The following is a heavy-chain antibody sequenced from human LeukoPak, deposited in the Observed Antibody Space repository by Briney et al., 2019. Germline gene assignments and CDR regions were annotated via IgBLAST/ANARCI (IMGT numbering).Heavy chain of an antibody. CDR1: GFTFGDYA. V-gene: IGHV3-49*04. CDR3: TRDWYYYGSGSYYRYYYYYMDV. J-gene: IGHJ6*03. CDR2: IRSKAYGGTT. D-gene: IGHD3-10*01. Sequence: GGSLRLSCTASGFTFGDYAMSWVRQAPGKGLEWVGFIRSKAYGGTTEYAASVEGRFTISRDDSKSIAYLQKNSLKTEDTAVYYCTRDWYYYGSGSYYRYYYYYMDVWGKGTTVTISS.